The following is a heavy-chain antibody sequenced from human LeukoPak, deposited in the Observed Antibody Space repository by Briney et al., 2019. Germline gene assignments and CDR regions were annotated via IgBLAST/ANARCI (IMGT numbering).Heavy chain of an antibody. CDR1: GFTFSSYG. CDR2: IRYDGSNK. V-gene: IGHV3-30*02. J-gene: IGHJ4*02. Sequence: GGSLRLSCAASGFTFSSYGMHWVHQAPGKGLEWVAFIRYDGSNKYYADSVKGRFTISRDNSKNTLYLQMNSLRAEDTAVYYCAKDRSVGSLGYSSSWYLGYWGQGTLVTVSS. D-gene: IGHD6-13*01. CDR3: AKDRSVGSLGYSSSWYLGY.